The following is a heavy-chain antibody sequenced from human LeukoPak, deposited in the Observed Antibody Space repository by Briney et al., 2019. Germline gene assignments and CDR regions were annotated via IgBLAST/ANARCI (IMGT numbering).Heavy chain of an antibody. D-gene: IGHD6-19*01. Sequence: GASLRLSCAASGFTFSSYGMHWVRQAPGKGLEWVAVHWMDGSNKYYADRVKCRFTISRDNSKNTLYLQMNSLRAEDTAVYYCARDPGFSGWHHTTYFDYWGQGTLATVPS. CDR2: HWMDGSNK. J-gene: IGHJ4*02. CDR1: GFTFSSYG. CDR3: ARDPGFSGWHHTTYFDY. V-gene: IGHV3-33*01.